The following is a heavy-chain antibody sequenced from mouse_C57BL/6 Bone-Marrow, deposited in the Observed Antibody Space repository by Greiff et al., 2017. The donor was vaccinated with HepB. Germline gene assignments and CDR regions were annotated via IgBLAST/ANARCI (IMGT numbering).Heavy chain of an antibody. CDR1: GFNIKNTY. CDR2: IDPANGNT. Sequence: VHVKQSVAELVRPGASVKLSCTASGFNIKNTYMHWVKQRPEQGLEWIGRIDPANGNTKYAPKFQGKATITADTSSNTAYLQLSSLTSEDTAIYYCAVTTVVESQDFDVWGTGTTVTVSS. D-gene: IGHD1-1*01. V-gene: IGHV14-3*01. CDR3: AVTTVVESQDFDV. J-gene: IGHJ1*03.